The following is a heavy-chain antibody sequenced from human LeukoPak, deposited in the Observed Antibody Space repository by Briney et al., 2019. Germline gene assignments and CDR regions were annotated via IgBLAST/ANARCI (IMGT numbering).Heavy chain of an antibody. CDR2: IYYSGST. CDR1: GGSISSYY. Sequence: SETLSLTCTVSGGSISSYYWSWIRQPPGKGLEWIGHIYYSGSTNYNPSLKSRVTISVDTSKNQFSLKLSSVTAADTAVYYCARGLFDFWSGYYEGYYMDVWGKGTTVTVSS. V-gene: IGHV4-59*01. CDR3: ARGLFDFWSGYYEGYYMDV. J-gene: IGHJ6*03. D-gene: IGHD3-3*01.